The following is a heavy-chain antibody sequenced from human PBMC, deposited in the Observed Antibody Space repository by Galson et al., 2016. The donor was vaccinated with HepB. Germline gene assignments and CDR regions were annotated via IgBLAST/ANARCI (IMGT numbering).Heavy chain of an antibody. CDR1: GFTFSSYA. CDR3: AKLFYYGSAPRGGGYIDY. J-gene: IGHJ4*02. Sequence: SLRLSCAASGFTFSSYAMHWVRQAPGKGLEWVAVISYDGSNKYYADSVKGRFTISRDNSKSTLYLQMNSLRAADTAVYYCAKLFYYGSAPRGGGYIDYWGQGTLVTVSS. V-gene: IGHV3-30-3*02. D-gene: IGHD3-10*01. CDR2: ISYDGSNK.